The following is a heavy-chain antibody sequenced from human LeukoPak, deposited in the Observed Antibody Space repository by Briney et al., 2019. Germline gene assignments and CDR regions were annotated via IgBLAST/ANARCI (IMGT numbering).Heavy chain of an antibody. J-gene: IGHJ4*02. D-gene: IGHD2-15*01. V-gene: IGHV3-53*01. CDR3: TRDLNSGGSC. Sequence: GGSLRLSCAASGFTVSSSYMSWVRQAPGKGLEWVSVIHSGGNTYYADSVKGRFTISRDNSKNALYLQMNSLRAEDTAVYYCTRDLNSGGSCWGQGTLVTVSS. CDR1: GFTVSSSY. CDR2: IHSGGNT.